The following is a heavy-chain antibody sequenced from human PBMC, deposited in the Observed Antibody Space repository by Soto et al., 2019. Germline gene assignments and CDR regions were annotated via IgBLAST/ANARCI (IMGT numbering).Heavy chain of an antibody. CDR2: IIPIFGTA. Sequence: QVQLVQSGAEVKKPGSSVKVSCKASGGTFSSYAISWVRQAPGQGLEWMGGIIPIFGTANYAQKFQGRVTITADKSTSRAYMELSSLRSGDTAVYYCGSSFPLSGYGMDVWGQGTTVTVSS. J-gene: IGHJ6*02. CDR3: GSSFPLSGYGMDV. V-gene: IGHV1-69*06. D-gene: IGHD6-13*01. CDR1: GGTFSSYA.